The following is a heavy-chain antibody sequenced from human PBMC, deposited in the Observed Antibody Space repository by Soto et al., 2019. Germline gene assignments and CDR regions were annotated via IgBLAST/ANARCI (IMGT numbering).Heavy chain of an antibody. CDR1: AGSVSSYY. V-gene: IGHV4-59*02. CDR2: ISKSGST. Sequence: SETLSLTCTVSAGSVSSYYWSWIRQPPGKGLERIGYISKSGSTNYNPSLKSRVTISVDTSNNLFSLKLTSVTSADTAVYYCAGDWNRDTWSVHWSQGTLVTVSS. J-gene: IGHJ5*02. CDR3: AGDWNRDTWSVH. D-gene: IGHD1-1*01.